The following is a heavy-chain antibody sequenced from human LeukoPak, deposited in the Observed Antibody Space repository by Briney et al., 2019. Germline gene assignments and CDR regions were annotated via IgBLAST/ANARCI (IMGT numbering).Heavy chain of an antibody. CDR2: INPDSGGT. D-gene: IGHD3-22*01. J-gene: IGHJ4*02. V-gene: IGHV1-2*06. Sequence: ASVKVSCKASGYTFTGYYMHWVRQAPGQGLEWMERINPDSGGTNYAQKFQGRVTMTRDTSISTAYMELSRLRSDDTAVYYCARGPQRTYYYDSSGSLDFDYWGQGTLVTVSS. CDR1: GYTFTGYY. CDR3: ARGPQRTYYYDSSGSLDFDY.